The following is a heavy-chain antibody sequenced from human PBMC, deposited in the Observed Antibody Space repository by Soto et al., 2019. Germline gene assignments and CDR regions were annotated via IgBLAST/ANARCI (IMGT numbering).Heavy chain of an antibody. D-gene: IGHD2-8*01. J-gene: IGHJ3*02. V-gene: IGHV4-59*01. Sequence: SETLSLTCTVSGGSISSYYWSWIRQPPGKGLEWIGYIYYSGSTNYNPSLKSRVTISVDTSKNQFSLKLSSVTAADTAVYCCATRYYCTNGVCHDAFDIWGQGTMVTVSS. CDR3: ATRYYCTNGVCHDAFDI. CDR1: GGSISSYY. CDR2: IYYSGST.